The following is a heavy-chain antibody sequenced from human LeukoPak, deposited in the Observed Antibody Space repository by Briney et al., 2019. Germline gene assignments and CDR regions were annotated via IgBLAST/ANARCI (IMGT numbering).Heavy chain of an antibody. CDR2: ISSSNSYT. CDR1: GFTFSDYY. D-gene: IGHD3-22*01. V-gene: IGHV3-11*05. Sequence: KTGGSLRLSCAASGFTFSDYYMSWIRQAPGKGLEWVSYISSSNSYTNYADSVKGRFYADSVKGRFTISRDNAKNSLYLQMNSLRAEDPAVYYCARDGFSSGYPYDAFDIWGQGTMVTVSS. J-gene: IGHJ3*02. CDR3: ARDGFSSGYPYDAFDI.